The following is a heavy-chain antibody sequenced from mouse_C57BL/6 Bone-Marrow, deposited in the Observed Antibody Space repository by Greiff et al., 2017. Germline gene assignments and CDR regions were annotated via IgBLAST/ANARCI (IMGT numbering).Heavy chain of an antibody. CDR3: AWLLPFAY. CDR2: ISDGGSYT. J-gene: IGHJ3*01. D-gene: IGHD2-3*01. CDR1: GFTFSSYA. V-gene: IGHV5-4*01. Sequence: VQLKESGGGLVKPGGSLKLSCAASGFTFSSYAMSWVRQTPEKRLEWVATISDGGSYTYYPDNVKGRFTISRDKAKNNLYLQMSHLKSEDTAMYYCAWLLPFAYWGQGTLVTVSA.